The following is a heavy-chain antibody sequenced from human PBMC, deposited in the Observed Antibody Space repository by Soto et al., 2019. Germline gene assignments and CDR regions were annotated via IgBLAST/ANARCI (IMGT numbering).Heavy chain of an antibody. J-gene: IGHJ1*01. V-gene: IGHV3-9*01. D-gene: IGHD6-13*01. CDR3: VKGDSINWYSGHFRH. CDR1: GFTFDDYA. CDR2: INWNSGSI. Sequence: PGGSLRLSCAASGFTFDDYAMHWVRQVPGQGLEWVSGINWNSGSIGYGDSVKGRFAISRDNAKNSLHLQMNSLSAEDTAFYYCVKGDSINWYSGHFRHWGQGTLVTVSS.